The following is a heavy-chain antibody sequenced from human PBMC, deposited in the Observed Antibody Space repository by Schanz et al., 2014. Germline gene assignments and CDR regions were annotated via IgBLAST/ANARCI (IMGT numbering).Heavy chain of an antibody. V-gene: IGHV4-34*01. CDR2: IHHSGST. Sequence: QVQLQQWGAGLLKPSETLSLTCAVYGGSFSGYYWTWIRQPPGKGLEGIGEIHHSGSTNYNPSLKSRVTISMDPAKNQSPLKLSSVAAADTAVYYCARGEWSTSQFDYWGHGTLVTVSS. CDR1: GGSFSGYY. J-gene: IGHJ4*01. CDR3: ARGEWSTSQFDY. D-gene: IGHD2-2*01.